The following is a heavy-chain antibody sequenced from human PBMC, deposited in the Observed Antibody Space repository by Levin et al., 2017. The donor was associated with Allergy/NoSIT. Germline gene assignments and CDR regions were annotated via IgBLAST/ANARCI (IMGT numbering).Heavy chain of an antibody. V-gene: IGHV1-69*02. CDR3: AIGVDIVVVPAARGGFDP. Sequence: KISCKASGGTFSSYTISWVRQAPGQGLEWMGRIIPILGIANYAQKFQGRVTITADKSTRTAYMELSSLRSEDTAVYYCAIGVDIVVVPAARGGFDPWGQGTLVTVSS. CDR1: GGTFSSYT. J-gene: IGHJ5*02. CDR2: IIPILGIA. D-gene: IGHD2-2*03.